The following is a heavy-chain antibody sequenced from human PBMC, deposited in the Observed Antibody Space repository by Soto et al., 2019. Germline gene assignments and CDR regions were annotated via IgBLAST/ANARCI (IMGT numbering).Heavy chain of an antibody. CDR2: VSGSGETT. V-gene: IGHV3-23*01. CDR1: GFTFSSYA. Sequence: GGSLRLSCAASGFTFSSYAMTWVRQAPGMGLEWVSGVSGSGETTYYGDSVKGRFTISRDNSENTLYLQMNSLRAEDTAVYYCAKYCGPATCYVGFDYWGQGTPVTVSS. J-gene: IGHJ4*02. D-gene: IGHD2-21*01. CDR3: AKYCGPATCYVGFDY.